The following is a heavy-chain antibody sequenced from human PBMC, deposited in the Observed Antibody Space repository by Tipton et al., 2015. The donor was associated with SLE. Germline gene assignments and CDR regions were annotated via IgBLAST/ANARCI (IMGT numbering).Heavy chain of an antibody. CDR3: AKDGGSCSSYAFDI. V-gene: IGHV3-7*03. Sequence: GSLRLSCAASGFTFSSCWMSWVRQAPGKGLEWVADIKQDGSEKYYVDSVKGRFTISRDNSKNTLYLQMNSLRAEETAVYYCAKDGGSCSSYAFDIWGQGTMVTVSS. CDR1: GFTFSSCW. D-gene: IGHD6-13*01. CDR2: IKQDGSEK. J-gene: IGHJ3*02.